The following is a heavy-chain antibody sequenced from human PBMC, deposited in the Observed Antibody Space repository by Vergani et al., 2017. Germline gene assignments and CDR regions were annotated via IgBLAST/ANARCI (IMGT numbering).Heavy chain of an antibody. CDR1: GFTFSSYA. CDR3: AKFGYSSSEYYFDY. J-gene: IGHJ4*02. Sequence: EVQLLESGGGLVQPGGSLRLSCAASGFTFSSYAMSWVRQAPGRGLEWVSAISGSGGSTYYADSVKGRFTSSRDNSKNTLYLQMNSLRAEDTAVYYCAKFGYSSSEYYFDYWGQGTLVTVSS. D-gene: IGHD6-19*01. V-gene: IGHV3-23*01. CDR2: ISGSGGST.